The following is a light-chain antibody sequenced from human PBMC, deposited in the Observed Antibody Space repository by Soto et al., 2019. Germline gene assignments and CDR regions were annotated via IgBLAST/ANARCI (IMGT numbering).Light chain of an antibody. V-gene: IGLV1-40*01. CDR2: ANS. CDR1: RSNIGAGYD. CDR3: QSYDSSLSVV. Sequence: QSVLTQPPSVSGAPGQRVTISCTGSRSNIGAGYDVHWYQQLPGTAPKVLIYANSNQPSGVPDRFSGSKSGTSASLAITGLQAEDEADYYCQSYDSSLSVVFGGGTKVTVL. J-gene: IGLJ2*01.